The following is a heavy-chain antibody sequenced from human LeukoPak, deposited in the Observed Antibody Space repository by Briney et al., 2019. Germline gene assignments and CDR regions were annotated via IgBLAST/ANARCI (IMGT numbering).Heavy chain of an antibody. CDR2: INPNSGGT. CDR1: GYTFTGCY. V-gene: IGHV1-2*02. Sequence: ASVKVSCKASGYTFTGCYMHWVRQAPGQGLEWMGWINPNSGGTNYAQKFQGRVTMTRDTSISTAYMELSRLRSDDTAVYYCARDKGGDTAPFDYWGQGTLVTVSS. J-gene: IGHJ4*02. D-gene: IGHD5-18*01. CDR3: ARDKGGDTAPFDY.